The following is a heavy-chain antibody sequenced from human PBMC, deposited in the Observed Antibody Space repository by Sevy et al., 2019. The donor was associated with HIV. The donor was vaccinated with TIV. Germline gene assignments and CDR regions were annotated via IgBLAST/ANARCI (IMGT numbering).Heavy chain of an antibody. D-gene: IGHD1-1*01. V-gene: IGHV4-59*01. CDR1: GGSISSYF. CDR3: ARVATTRPRVLDY. Sequence: SETLSLTCSVSGGSISSYFWTWVRQAPGKGLEWLGNTYFTGNPDYSPSLKSRVTLSLDMSKSQFSLTLNSVTAADTAIYYCARVATTRPRVLDYWGQGTLVTVSS. CDR2: TYFTGNP. J-gene: IGHJ4*02.